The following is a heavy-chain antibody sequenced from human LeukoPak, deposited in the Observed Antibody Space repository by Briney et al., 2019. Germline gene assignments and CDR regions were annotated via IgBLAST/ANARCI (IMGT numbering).Heavy chain of an antibody. CDR3: AANSADYNTLGSSYKV. CDR2: ISYSGTT. V-gene: IGHV4-39*02. CDR1: SSSISSSPYY. D-gene: IGHD3-10*01. J-gene: IGHJ4*02. Sequence: SETQSLTCTVSSSSISSSPYYWGWIRQSPGKGLEWIGSISYSGTTYYNPSLKSRVTISVDTSKNHFSLKLSSVTAADTAVYYCAANSADYNTLGSSYKVWGQGTLVTVSS.